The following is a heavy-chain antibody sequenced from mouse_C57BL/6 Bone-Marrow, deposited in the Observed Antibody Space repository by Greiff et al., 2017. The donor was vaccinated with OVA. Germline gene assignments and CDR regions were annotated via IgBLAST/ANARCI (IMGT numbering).Heavy chain of an antibody. Sequence: VQLQQSGPELVKPGASVKMSCKASGYSFTDYYMNWVKQRPGQGLEWIGVINPGSGGTNSNQKFKGKATLTVDKSSSTAYMQLRSLTSEDSAVYYCAREWAVLHFDYWGKGTTVTVSS. CDR1: GYSFTDYY. D-gene: IGHD1-1*01. V-gene: IGHV1-42*01. CDR2: INPGSGGT. J-gene: IGHJ1*03. CDR3: AREWAVLHFDY.